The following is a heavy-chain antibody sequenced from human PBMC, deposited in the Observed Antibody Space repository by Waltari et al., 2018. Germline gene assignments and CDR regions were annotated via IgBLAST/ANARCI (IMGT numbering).Heavy chain of an antibody. D-gene: IGHD4-17*01. CDR2: INHSGST. CDR3: ARAGDYPGRYYFDY. V-gene: IGHV4-34*01. J-gene: IGHJ4*02. CDR1: GGSFSGSY. Sequence: QVQLQQWGAGLLKPSETLSLTCAVYGGSFSGSYWSWIRQPPGKGLEWIGEINHSGSTNYNPSLKSRVTISVDTSKNQFSLKLSSVTAADTAVYYCARAGDYPGRYYFDYWGQGTLVTVSS.